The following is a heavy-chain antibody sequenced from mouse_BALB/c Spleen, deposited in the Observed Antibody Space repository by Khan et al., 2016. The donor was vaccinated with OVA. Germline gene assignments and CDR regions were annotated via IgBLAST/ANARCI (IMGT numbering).Heavy chain of an antibody. CDR3: AWVGRDYVSFVY. CDR2: IYPFNDAT. CDR1: GYTFTSYV. V-gene: IGHV1S136*01. Sequence: VQLQQSGPEVVKPGASVKMSCKASGYTFTSYVMHWVKQKPGQGLEWIGYIYPFNDATKFNEKFNGKATLTSDKSSSTAYMELRSLSSEASAGYYCAWVGRDYVSFVYWGQGTLVTVSA. J-gene: IGHJ3*01. D-gene: IGHD1-1*01.